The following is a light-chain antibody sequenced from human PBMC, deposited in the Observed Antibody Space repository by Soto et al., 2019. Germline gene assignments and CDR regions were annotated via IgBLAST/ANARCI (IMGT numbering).Light chain of an antibody. Sequence: EIVLTQSPATLSVSPGERATLSCRASQSIDTDLGWYQQKRGQAPRLLIYDASHRAIGIPGRFSGSGSGTDFTLTISSLEPEDCAVYYCQQRNMWPRTFGQGTKVEI. V-gene: IGKV3-11*01. J-gene: IGKJ1*01. CDR2: DAS. CDR3: QQRNMWPRT. CDR1: QSIDTD.